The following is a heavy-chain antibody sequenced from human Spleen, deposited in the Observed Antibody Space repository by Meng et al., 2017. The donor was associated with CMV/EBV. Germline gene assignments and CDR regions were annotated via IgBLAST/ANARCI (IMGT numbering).Heavy chain of an antibody. V-gene: IGHV1-69-2*01. J-gene: IGHJ5*02. CDR3: ARERGEGGWFDP. CDR1: GYTFTDYS. CDR2: VEPEDGDT. D-gene: IGHD3-16*01. Sequence: RVAGYTFTDYSIHWVEQAPGKGLEWMGLVEPEDGDTIYAEKFQGRLTITADTSTDTAYMELSSLRSEDTAVYYCARERGEGGWFDPWGQGTLVTVSS.